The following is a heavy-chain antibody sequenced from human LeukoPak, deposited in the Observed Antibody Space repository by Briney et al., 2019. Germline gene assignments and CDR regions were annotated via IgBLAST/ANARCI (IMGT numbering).Heavy chain of an antibody. Sequence: GGSLRLSCEGFGLTFSRDWMSWVRQAPGKGLEWVANIKQDGGETYYGDSVKGRFTISRDNAKNSLYLQMRSLRAEDTAVYYCARGLDVVVPAADYWGQGTLVTVSS. D-gene: IGHD2-2*01. CDR3: ARGLDVVVPAADY. J-gene: IGHJ4*02. CDR2: IKQDGGET. CDR1: GLTFSRDW. V-gene: IGHV3-7*01.